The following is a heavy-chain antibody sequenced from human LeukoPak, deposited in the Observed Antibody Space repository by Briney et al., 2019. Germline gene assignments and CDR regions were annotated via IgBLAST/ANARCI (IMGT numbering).Heavy chain of an antibody. CDR2: ISAYNGNT. CDR1: GGTFSSYA. J-gene: IGHJ4*02. D-gene: IGHD3-16*01. V-gene: IGHV1-18*01. Sequence: GASVKVSCKASGGTFSSYAISWVRQAPGQGLEWMGWISAYNGNTNYAQKLQGRVTMTTDTSTSTAYMELRSLRSDDTAVYYCARDMITFGGGLKDWGQGTLVTVSS. CDR3: ARDMITFGGGLKD.